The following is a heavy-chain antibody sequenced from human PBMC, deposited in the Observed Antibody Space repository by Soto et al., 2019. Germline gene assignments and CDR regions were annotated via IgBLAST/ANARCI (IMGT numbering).Heavy chain of an antibody. Sequence: SETLSLTCRVSGGSVGSGAYYWSWIRQPPGKGLEWIGYTLYSGRPIYNPSLQSLQSRVTISVETSRNQLSLRLTSVTAADTALYYCARHDFYHRTFDIWGQGTLVTV. CDR1: GGSVGSGAYY. J-gene: IGHJ3*02. CDR3: ARHDFYHRTFDI. D-gene: IGHD3-3*01. CDR2: TLYSGRP. V-gene: IGHV4-61*08.